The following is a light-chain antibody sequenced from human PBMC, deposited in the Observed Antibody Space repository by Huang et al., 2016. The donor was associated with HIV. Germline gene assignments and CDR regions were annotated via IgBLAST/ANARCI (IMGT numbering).Light chain of an antibody. J-gene: IGKJ4*01. Sequence: EIVLTQSPGTLSLSPGERATLSCRASQSVSSSYLAWYQQKPGQAPRLLVYAASSRATGIPDRFSGSGSGTDFTLASSRLEPEDFALYYCQQYGTSPPTLTFGGGTKVE. CDR3: QQYGTSPPTLT. CDR1: QSVSSSY. CDR2: AAS. V-gene: IGKV3-20*01.